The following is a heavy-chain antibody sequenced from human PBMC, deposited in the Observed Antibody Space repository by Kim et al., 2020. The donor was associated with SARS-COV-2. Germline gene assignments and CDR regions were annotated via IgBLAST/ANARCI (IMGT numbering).Heavy chain of an antibody. Sequence: GGSLRLSCTASGFTFGDYAMSWFRQAPGKGLEWVGFIRSKAYGGTTEYAASVKGRFTISRDDSKSIAYLQMNSLKTEDTAVYYCTRSTMIVVVIGFDYWGQGTLVTVSS. CDR2: IRSKAYGGTT. CDR1: GFTFGDYA. J-gene: IGHJ4*02. V-gene: IGHV3-49*03. CDR3: TRSTMIVVVIGFDY. D-gene: IGHD3-22*01.